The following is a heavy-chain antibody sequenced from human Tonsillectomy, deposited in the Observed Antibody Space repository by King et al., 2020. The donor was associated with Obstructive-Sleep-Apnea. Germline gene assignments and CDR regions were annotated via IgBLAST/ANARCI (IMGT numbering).Heavy chain of an antibody. V-gene: IGHV4-30-4*01. J-gene: IGHJ3*02. D-gene: IGHD2-2*01. CDR2: IYNSGST. Sequence: VQLQESGPGLVKPSQTLSLTCTVSGGSISSGDYYLSWIRQPPGKGLEWIGYIYNSGSTYFNPFLKSRISTSVATPKNQFSLKLSSVTAADTAVYYCARGYCSSTSCYEGGGFDIWGQGTMVTVSS. CDR1: GGSISSGDYY. CDR3: ARGYCSSTSCYEGGGFDI.